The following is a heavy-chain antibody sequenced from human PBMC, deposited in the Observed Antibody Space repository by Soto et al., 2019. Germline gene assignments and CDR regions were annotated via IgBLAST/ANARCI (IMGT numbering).Heavy chain of an antibody. D-gene: IGHD2-8*01. J-gene: IGHJ6*01. V-gene: IGHV4-39*01. CDR1: GGSISTSSYY. CDR3: ARHTEGTNGYYYYDMGV. CDR2: IYYSGST. Sequence: LSLTCTVSGGSISTSSYYWGWIRQPPGQGLERIGSIYYSGSTYYNPSLKSRRTISGDTSKSQFSLKLSSVTAADTAVYYCARHTEGTNGYYYYDMGVWGQGTTVSVCS.